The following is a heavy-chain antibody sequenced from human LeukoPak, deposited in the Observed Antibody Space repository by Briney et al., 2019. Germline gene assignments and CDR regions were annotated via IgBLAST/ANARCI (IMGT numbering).Heavy chain of an antibody. Sequence: GGSLRLSCAASGFPFSKYAMNWVRQAPGKGLEWVSSISNSGDETNSADSVKGRFTISRDNAKNTLYLQMNSLRAEDTAVYYCARVRGSYFDYWGQGTLVTVSS. CDR3: ARVRGSYFDY. CDR2: ISNSGDET. V-gene: IGHV3-23*01. J-gene: IGHJ4*02. D-gene: IGHD3-10*01. CDR1: GFPFSKYA.